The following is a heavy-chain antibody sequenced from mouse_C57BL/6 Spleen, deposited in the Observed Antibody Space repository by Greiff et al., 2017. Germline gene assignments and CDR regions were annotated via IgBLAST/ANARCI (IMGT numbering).Heavy chain of an antibody. V-gene: IGHV1-76*01. CDR2: IYPGSGNT. CDR1: GYTFTDYY. J-gene: IGHJ4*01. Sequence: VQLQQSGAELVRPGASVKLSCKASGYTFTDYYINWVKQRPGQGLEWIAKIYPGSGNTNYNEKFKGKATLTAEKSSSTAYMQLSSLTSEDSAVFYCYACNDYAMDYWGQGTSVTVSS. CDR3: YACNDYAMDY.